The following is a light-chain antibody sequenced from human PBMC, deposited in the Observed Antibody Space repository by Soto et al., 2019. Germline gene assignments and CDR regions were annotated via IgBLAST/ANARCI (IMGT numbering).Light chain of an antibody. Sequence: EIALTQSPGTLSLSPGERATLSCRASQSVSSSYLAWYQQKPGQAPRLLIYGASSRATGIPDRFSGSGSGTDFTLTISRVEPEDFAVYYCQQYGSSRWTFGQGTKVEIK. V-gene: IGKV3-20*01. CDR1: QSVSSSY. CDR3: QQYGSSRWT. J-gene: IGKJ1*01. CDR2: GAS.